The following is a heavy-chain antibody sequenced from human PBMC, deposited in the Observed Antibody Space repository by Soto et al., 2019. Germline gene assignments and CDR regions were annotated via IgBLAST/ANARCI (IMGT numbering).Heavy chain of an antibody. Sequence: GESLKISCKGSGYSFTSYWISWVRQMPGKGLEWMGRIDPSDSYTNYSPSFQGHVTISADKSISTAYLQWSSLKASDTAMYYCARRPHNYYDSSGYYSVGAFDIWGQGTMVTVSS. J-gene: IGHJ3*02. V-gene: IGHV5-10-1*01. CDR3: ARRPHNYYDSSGYYSVGAFDI. CDR1: GYSFTSYW. D-gene: IGHD3-22*01. CDR2: IDPSDSYT.